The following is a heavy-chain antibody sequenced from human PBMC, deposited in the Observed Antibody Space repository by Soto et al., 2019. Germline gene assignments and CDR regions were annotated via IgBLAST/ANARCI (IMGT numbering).Heavy chain of an antibody. CDR2: INHSGST. J-gene: IGHJ6*02. CDR3: ARGGVVYAIRYYYYYGMDV. V-gene: IGHV4-34*01. D-gene: IGHD2-8*02. CDR1: GGSFSGYY. Sequence: PSETLSLTCAVYGGSFSGYYWSWIRQPPGKGLEWIGEINHSGSTNCNPSLKSRVTISVDTSKNQFSLKLSSVTAADTAVYYCARGGVVYAIRYYYYYGMDVWGQGTTVTVSS.